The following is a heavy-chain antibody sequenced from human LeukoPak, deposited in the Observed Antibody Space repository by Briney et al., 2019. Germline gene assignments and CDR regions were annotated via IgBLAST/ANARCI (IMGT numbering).Heavy chain of an antibody. V-gene: IGHV4-59*08. Sequence: PSETLSLTCTVSGGSISSYYWSWIRQPPGKGLEWIGYIYYSGSTNYNPSLKSRVTISVDTSKNQFSLKLSSVTAADTAVYYCARLGITMVRGVILPDAFDIWGQGTMATVSS. CDR2: IYYSGST. J-gene: IGHJ3*02. CDR3: ARLGITMVRGVILPDAFDI. D-gene: IGHD3-10*01. CDR1: GGSISSYY.